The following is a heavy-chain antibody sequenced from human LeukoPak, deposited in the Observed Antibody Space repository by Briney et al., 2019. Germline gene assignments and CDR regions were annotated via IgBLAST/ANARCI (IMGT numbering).Heavy chain of an antibody. J-gene: IGHJ4*02. V-gene: IGHV3-23*01. D-gene: IGHD6-19*01. CDR3: AKIPRDISGWPLDY. CDR2: ISGGVGTT. CDR1: GLTLSSYA. Sequence: GGSLRLSCAASGLTLSSYAMSWVRQAPGKGLEWVSSISGGVGTTYYADSVKGRFTMSRDNSKNTLYLQMNSLRAEDTAVYYCAKIPRDISGWPLDYWGQGTLVTVSS.